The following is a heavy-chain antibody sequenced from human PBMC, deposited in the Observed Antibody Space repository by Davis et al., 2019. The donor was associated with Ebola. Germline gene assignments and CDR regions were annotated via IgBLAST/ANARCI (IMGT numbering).Heavy chain of an antibody. CDR3: AGGYSYGRLENWFDP. Sequence: ASVKVSCKASGYTFTGYYMHWVRQAPGQGLEWMGWINPNSGGTNYAQKLQGRVTMTRDTSISTAYMELSRLRSDDTAVYYCAGGYSYGRLENWFDPWGQGTLVTVSS. D-gene: IGHD5-18*01. CDR2: INPNSGGT. CDR1: GYTFTGYY. V-gene: IGHV1-2*02. J-gene: IGHJ5*02.